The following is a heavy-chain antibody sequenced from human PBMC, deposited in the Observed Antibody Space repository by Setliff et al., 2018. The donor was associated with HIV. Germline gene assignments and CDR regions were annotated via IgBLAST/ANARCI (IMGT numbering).Heavy chain of an antibody. CDR2: IFYSGIT. J-gene: IGHJ3*02. V-gene: IGHV4-39*01. CDR3: ARSKTFYDFWGGYYTHGAFKI. CDR1: GGSFTSRSYY. D-gene: IGHD3-3*01. Sequence: PSETLSLTCTVSGGSFTSRSYYWGWIRQPPGKGLEWIGSIFYSGITYYNPSLKSRVTISVDTSKNQFSLNLTSVTAADTAAYYCARSKTFYDFWGGYYTHGAFKIWGLGTMVTVSS.